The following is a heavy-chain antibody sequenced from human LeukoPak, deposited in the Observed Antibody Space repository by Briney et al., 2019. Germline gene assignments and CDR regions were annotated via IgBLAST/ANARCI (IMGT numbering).Heavy chain of an antibody. J-gene: IGHJ4*02. Sequence: SETLSLTCTVSGGSISSYYWSWIRQPPGKGLEWIGYIYYSGSTNYNPSLKSRVTISVDTSKNQFSLKLSSVTAADTAVYYCARDMHYYGSGIDYWGQGTLVTVSS. CDR3: ARDMHYYGSGIDY. V-gene: IGHV4-59*01. CDR2: IYYSGST. CDR1: GGSISSYY. D-gene: IGHD3-10*01.